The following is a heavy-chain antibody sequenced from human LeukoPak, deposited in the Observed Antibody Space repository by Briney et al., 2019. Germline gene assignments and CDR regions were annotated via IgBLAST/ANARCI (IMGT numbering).Heavy chain of an antibody. CDR1: GFTFKTYA. Sequence: GGSLRLSCAASGFTFKTYAMNWVRQVPGKGPEWVSSMSGSGSSTDYADSVKGRFTISRDNSKNTLYLQMNSLRAEDTAVYYCARDDYYDILTNNYYYYGMDVWGQGTTVTVSS. D-gene: IGHD3-9*01. J-gene: IGHJ6*02. CDR3: ARDDYYDILTNNYYYYGMDV. V-gene: IGHV3-23*01. CDR2: MSGSGSST.